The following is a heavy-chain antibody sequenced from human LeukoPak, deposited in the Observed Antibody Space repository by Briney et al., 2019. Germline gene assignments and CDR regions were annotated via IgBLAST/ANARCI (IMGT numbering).Heavy chain of an antibody. CDR1: GGSFSGYY. CDR3: ARGHVGSYAYYYYYGMDV. D-gene: IGHD2-8*01. CDR2: INHSGST. J-gene: IGHJ6*02. V-gene: IGHV4-34*01. Sequence: PSETLSLTCAVYGGSFSGYYWSWTRQPPKKGLEWIGEINHSGSTNYNPSLKSRVTISVDTSKNQFSLKVRSVTAADTAVYYCARGHVGSYAYYYYYGMDVWGHGTTVTVSS.